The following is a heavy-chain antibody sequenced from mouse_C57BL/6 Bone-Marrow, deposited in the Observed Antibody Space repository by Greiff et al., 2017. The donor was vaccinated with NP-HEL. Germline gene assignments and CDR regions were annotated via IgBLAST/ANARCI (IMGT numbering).Heavy chain of an antibody. J-gene: IGHJ3*01. CDR3: TTWLLSWFAY. D-gene: IGHD2-3*01. Sequence: PEQGLEWIGWIDPENGDTEYASKFQGKATITADTSSNTAYLQLSSLTSEDTAVYYCTTWLLSWFAYWGQGTLVTVSA. V-gene: IGHV14-4*01. CDR2: IDPENGDT.